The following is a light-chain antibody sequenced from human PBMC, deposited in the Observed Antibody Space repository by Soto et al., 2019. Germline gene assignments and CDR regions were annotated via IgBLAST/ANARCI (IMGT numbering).Light chain of an antibody. CDR2: EVS. J-gene: IGLJ3*02. CDR3: AAWDDSLNGPL. Sequence: QSALTQPASVSGSPGQSITISCTGTSSDVGGYNYVSWFQQHPGKAPQLMIYEVSYRPSGVSNRFSGSKSGNTASLTISGLQAEDESDYYCAAWDDSLNGPLFGGGTKLTVL. CDR1: SSDVGGYNY. V-gene: IGLV2-14*01.